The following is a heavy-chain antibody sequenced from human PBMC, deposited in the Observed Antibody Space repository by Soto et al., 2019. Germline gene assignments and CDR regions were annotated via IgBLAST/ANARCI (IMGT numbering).Heavy chain of an antibody. CDR3: ARGLVGSYFGMDV. CDR1: GFTVSSNY. D-gene: IGHD3-10*01. CDR2: IYSGGST. V-gene: IGHV3-53*01. J-gene: IGHJ6*02. Sequence: GGSLRLSCAASGFTVSSNYMSWVRQAPGKGLEWVSVIYSGGSTYYADSVKGRFTISRDNSKNTLYLQMNSLRAEDTAVYYCARGLVGSYFGMDVWGQGTTVTVSS.